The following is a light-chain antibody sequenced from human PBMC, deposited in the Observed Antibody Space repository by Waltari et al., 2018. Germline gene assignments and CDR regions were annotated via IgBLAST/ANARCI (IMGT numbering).Light chain of an antibody. V-gene: IGLV2-8*01. CDR3: SSYAGSNSYV. CDR2: EVF. Sequence: QSALTQPPSASGSPGQSVTISCTGTHSDIGGFDYVSWYQQHPGKAPKLMIYEVFKRPSGVPDRFSGSKSGNTASLTVSGLQAEDEADYYCSSYAGSNSYVFGTGTRVTVL. CDR1: HSDIGGFDY. J-gene: IGLJ1*01.